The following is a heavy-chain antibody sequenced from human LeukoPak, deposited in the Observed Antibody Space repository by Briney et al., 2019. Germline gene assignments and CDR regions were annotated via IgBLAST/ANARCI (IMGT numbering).Heavy chain of an antibody. CDR1: GYTFTGYY. V-gene: IGHV1-2*02. J-gene: IGHJ4*02. CDR2: INPNSGGT. D-gene: IGHD6-13*01. CDR3: ASYSSSWYLTLDY. Sequence: ASVKVSCKASGYTFTGYYMHWVRHAPVQGLEWMGWINPNSGGTNYAQKFQGRVTMTRDTSISTAYMELGRLRSDDTAVYYCASYSSSWYLTLDYWGQGTLVTVSS.